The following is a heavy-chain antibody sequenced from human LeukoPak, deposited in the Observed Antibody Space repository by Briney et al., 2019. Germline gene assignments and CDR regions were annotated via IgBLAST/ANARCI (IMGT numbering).Heavy chain of an antibody. CDR1: GFTFSSYG. D-gene: IGHD5-18*01. CDR2: ISNDGSKK. J-gene: IGHJ4*02. V-gene: IGHV3-30*18. Sequence: SGGSLRLSCAASGFTFSSYGMHWVRQAPGEGLDWVAVISNDGSKKYYADAVKRRFTISRDNSKNTLSLQVSSLRTEDTAVYYCAKDRYSYAFEYSDSWGQGTLVTVSS. CDR3: AKDRYSYAFEYSDS.